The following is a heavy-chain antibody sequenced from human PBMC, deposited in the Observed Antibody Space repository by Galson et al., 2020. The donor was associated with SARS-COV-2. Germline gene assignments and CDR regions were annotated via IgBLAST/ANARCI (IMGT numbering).Heavy chain of an antibody. J-gene: IGHJ4*02. D-gene: IGHD2-2*01. CDR3: ARLSLDRELPAAKFDY. V-gene: IGHV4-59*08. Sequence: SETLSLTCSLFGGSMSTYYWSWIRQTPGRGLEWIGYIYYSGSTNYNPSLKSRVTISVDTSKNQFSLKLSSVTAADTAVYYCARLSLDRELPAAKFDYWGQGTMVTVSS. CDR2: IYYSGST. CDR1: GGSMSTYY.